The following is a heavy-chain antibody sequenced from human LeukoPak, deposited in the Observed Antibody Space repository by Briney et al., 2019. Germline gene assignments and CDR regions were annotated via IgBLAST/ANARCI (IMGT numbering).Heavy chain of an antibody. J-gene: IGHJ4*02. CDR1: GGSFSGYY. V-gene: IGHV4-34*01. CDR2: INHSGST. D-gene: IGHD1-1*01. CDR3: ARGFTGDSNYFDY. Sequence: PSETLSLTCVVYGGSFSGYYWSWIRQPPGKGLEWIGEINHSGSTNYNPSLKSRVTISVDTSKNQFSLKLSSVTAADTAVYYCARGFTGDSNYFDYWGQGTLVTVSS.